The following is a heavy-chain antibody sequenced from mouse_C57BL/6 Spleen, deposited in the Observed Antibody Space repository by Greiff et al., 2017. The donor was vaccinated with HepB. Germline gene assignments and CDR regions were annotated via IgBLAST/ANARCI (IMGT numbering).Heavy chain of an antibody. J-gene: IGHJ2*01. CDR3: ARSCYDYDDYFDY. V-gene: IGHV1-63*01. D-gene: IGHD2-4*01. Sequence: VQLQQSGAELVRPGPSVKMSCKASGYTFTNYWIGWAKQRPGHGLEWIGDIYPGGGYTNYNEKFKGKATLTADKSSSTAYMQFSSLTSEDSAIYYCARSCYDYDDYFDYWGQGTTLTVSS. CDR2: IYPGGGYT. CDR1: GYTFTNYW.